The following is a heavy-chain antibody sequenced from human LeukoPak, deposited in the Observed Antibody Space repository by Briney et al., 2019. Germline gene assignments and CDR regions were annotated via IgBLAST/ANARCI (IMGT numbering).Heavy chain of an antibody. J-gene: IGHJ6*03. CDR3: ARDGYSYGYNFPYYYYYYMDV. CDR2: VYYSGTT. V-gene: IGHV4-39*07. CDR1: GDSISLSFYY. Sequence: SETLSLTCSVSGDSISLSFYYWGWIRQPPGKALEWIGSVYYSGTTSYNPSLKSRVTISVDMSKNHFSLRLSSVTAADTAVYYCARDGYSYGYNFPYYYYYYMDVWGKGTTVTVSS. D-gene: IGHD5-18*01.